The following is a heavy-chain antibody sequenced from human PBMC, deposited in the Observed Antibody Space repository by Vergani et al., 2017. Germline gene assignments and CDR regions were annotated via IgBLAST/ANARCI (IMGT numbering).Heavy chain of an antibody. Sequence: EVQLVESGGGLVQPGGSLRLSCAASGFTFSSYWMSWVRQAPGKGLEWVANIKQDGSEKNYVDSVKGRFTISRDNAKNSLYLQMNRLRAEDTAVYYCARFDFWSGYPTYYYYYGMDVWGQGTTVTVSS. J-gene: IGHJ6*02. CDR3: ARFDFWSGYPTYYYYYGMDV. CDR1: GFTFSSYW. V-gene: IGHV3-7*03. CDR2: IKQDGSEK. D-gene: IGHD3-3*01.